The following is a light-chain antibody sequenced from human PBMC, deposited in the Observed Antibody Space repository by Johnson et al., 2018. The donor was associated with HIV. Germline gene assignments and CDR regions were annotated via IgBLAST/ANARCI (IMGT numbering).Light chain of an antibody. J-gene: IGLJ1*01. Sequence: QSVLTQPPSVSAAPGQKVTISCSGSSSNIGNNYVSWYQQLPGTAPKLLIYDNNKRPSGIPDRFSGSKSGTSATLCITGLQTGDEADYYCGTWDSSLSAVYVFGTWTKVTVL. V-gene: IGLV1-51*01. CDR2: DNN. CDR1: SSNIGNNY. CDR3: GTWDSSLSAVYV.